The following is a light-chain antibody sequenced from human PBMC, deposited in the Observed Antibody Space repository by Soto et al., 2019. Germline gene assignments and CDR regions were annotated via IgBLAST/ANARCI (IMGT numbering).Light chain of an antibody. CDR3: QQYDSYPWT. V-gene: IGKV1-5*03. CDR1: ESLRNW. Sequence: DIQMTQSPSTLSASVGDRVTITCRASESLRNWLAWYQQKPGKAPKLLIDKASSLESGVPSRFSGSGSGTEFTLTITSLQPDDVATYYCQQYDSYPWTFGQGTKVEIK. J-gene: IGKJ1*01. CDR2: KAS.